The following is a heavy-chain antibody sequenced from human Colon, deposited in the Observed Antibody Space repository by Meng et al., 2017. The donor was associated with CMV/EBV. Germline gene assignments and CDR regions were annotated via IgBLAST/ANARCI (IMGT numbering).Heavy chain of an antibody. CDR2: INWNGGST. CDR1: GFTFDDYG. D-gene: IGHD4-17*01. CDR3: ARGGNDYGDYFDY. Sequence: GESLKISCAASGFTFDDYGMSWVRQAPGKGLEWVSGINWNGGSTGYADSVKGRFTISRDNAKNSLYPQMNSLRAEDTALYYCARGGNDYGDYFDYWGQGTLVTVSS. V-gene: IGHV3-20*04. J-gene: IGHJ4*02.